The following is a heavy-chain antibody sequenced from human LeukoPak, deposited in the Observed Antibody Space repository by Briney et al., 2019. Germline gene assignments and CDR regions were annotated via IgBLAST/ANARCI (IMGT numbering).Heavy chain of an antibody. J-gene: IGHJ4*02. CDR1: GGSVSSYY. D-gene: IGHD5-24*01. Sequence: PSETLSLTCTVSGGSVSSYYWSWIRQPPGKGLEWIGYIYYSGSTNYNPSLKSRVTISVDTSKNQFSLKLSSVTVADTAVYYCAREGRDGSDYWGQGTLVTVSS. CDR2: IYYSGST. CDR3: AREGRDGSDY. V-gene: IGHV4-59*02.